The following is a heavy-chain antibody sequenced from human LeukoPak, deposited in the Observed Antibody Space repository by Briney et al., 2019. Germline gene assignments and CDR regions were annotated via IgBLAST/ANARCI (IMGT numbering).Heavy chain of an antibody. CDR1: GGSISSSSYY. D-gene: IGHD5-18*01. CDR2: IYYSGST. V-gene: IGHV4-39*07. Sequence: SETLSLTCTVSGGSISSSSYYWGWIRQPPGKGLEWIGSIYYSGSTYYNPSLKSRVTISVDTSKNQFSLKLSSVTAADTAVYYCARAGGYRVSFDYWGQGTLVTVSS. J-gene: IGHJ4*02. CDR3: ARAGGYRVSFDY.